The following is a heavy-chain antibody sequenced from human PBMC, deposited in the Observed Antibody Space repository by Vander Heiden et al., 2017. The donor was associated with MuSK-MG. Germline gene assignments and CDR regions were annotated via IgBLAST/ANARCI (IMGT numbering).Heavy chain of an antibody. CDR3: AREGQYSYYMDV. J-gene: IGHJ6*03. CDR1: AGSISSSNW. Sequence: QLHRKESGQGLLSPSGTLSPTSAFPAGSISSSNWWSWVRQSPGKGLEWIGEIYQSGTTNYNPSLKSRVTISVDKSKNQFSLKMSSVTAADTAVYYCAREGQYSYYMDVWGKGTTVTVSS. CDR2: IYQSGTT. V-gene: IGHV4-4*02.